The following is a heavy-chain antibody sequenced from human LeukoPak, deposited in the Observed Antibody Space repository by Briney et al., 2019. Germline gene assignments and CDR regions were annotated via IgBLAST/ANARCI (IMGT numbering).Heavy chain of an antibody. CDR1: GYTFTSYY. V-gene: IGHV1-46*01. CDR2: INPSGGST. D-gene: IGHD5-18*01. Sequence: ASVTVSFKASGYTFTSYYMHWVRQAPGQGLEGMGIINPSGGSTSYAQKFQGRVTMTRDTSTSTVYMELSSLRSEDTAVYYCARDHGLWIQLWFLDYWGQGTLVTVSS. J-gene: IGHJ4*02. CDR3: ARDHGLWIQLWFLDY.